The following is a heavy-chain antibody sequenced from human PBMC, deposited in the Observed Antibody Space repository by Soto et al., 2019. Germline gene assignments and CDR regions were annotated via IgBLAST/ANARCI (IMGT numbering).Heavy chain of an antibody. Sequence: SETLSLTCTVSGASISTYYWSWIRQPPGKGLEWIGYIYYSGSTYYNPSLKSRVTISVDTSKNQFSLKLSSVTAADTAVYYCARDLGCSGGSCYSWPADSAFDIWGQGTMVTVSS. V-gene: IGHV4-59*12. J-gene: IGHJ3*02. CDR2: IYYSGST. CDR1: GASISTYY. CDR3: ARDLGCSGGSCYSWPADSAFDI. D-gene: IGHD2-15*01.